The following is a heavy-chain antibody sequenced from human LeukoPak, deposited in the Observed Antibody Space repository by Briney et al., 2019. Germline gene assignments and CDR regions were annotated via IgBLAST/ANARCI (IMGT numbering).Heavy chain of an antibody. CDR2: IKQDGSEK. CDR3: ARDHYYYDSYFDY. D-gene: IGHD3-22*01. CDR1: GFTFSSYW. J-gene: IGHJ4*02. Sequence: TGGSLRLSCAASGFTFSSYWMSWVRQAPGKGLEWVANIKQDGSEKYYVDSVKGRFTISRDNAKSSLYLQMNSMRAEDTAVYYCARDHYYYDSYFDYWGQGTLVTVSS. V-gene: IGHV3-7*01.